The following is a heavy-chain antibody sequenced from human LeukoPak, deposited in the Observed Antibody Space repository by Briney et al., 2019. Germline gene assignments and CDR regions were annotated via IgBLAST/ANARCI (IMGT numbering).Heavy chain of an antibody. Sequence: NPSQTLSLTCTVSGGSISSGGYFWSWICQHPGKGLEWIGYIYYTGSTYYNPSLKSRVTISVDTSKNQFSLKLSSVTAADTAVYYCARTTRYFDWSVDYWGQGTLVTVSS. J-gene: IGHJ4*02. CDR1: GGSISSGGYF. CDR2: IYYTGST. D-gene: IGHD3-9*01. CDR3: ARTTRYFDWSVDY. V-gene: IGHV4-30-4*01.